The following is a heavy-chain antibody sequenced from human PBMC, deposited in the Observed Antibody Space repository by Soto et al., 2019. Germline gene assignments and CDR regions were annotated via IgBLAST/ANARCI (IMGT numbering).Heavy chain of an antibody. Sequence: GESLKISCAASGFTFSNAWMNWVRQAPGKGLEWVGRIKSKTDGGTTDYAAPVKGRFTISREDSKNTLYLQMNSLKTEDTAVYYCTTGRNSLYGGYYDSSGYYSGDYWGQGTLVTVSS. CDR3: TTGRNSLYGGYYDSSGYYSGDY. D-gene: IGHD3-22*01. CDR1: GFTFSNAW. CDR2: IKSKTDGGTT. J-gene: IGHJ4*02. V-gene: IGHV3-15*07.